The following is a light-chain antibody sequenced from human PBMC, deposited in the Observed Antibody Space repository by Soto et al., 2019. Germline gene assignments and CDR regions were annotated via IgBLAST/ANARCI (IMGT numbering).Light chain of an antibody. CDR1: QNVLYGSNNKNY. CDR3: QQYYTSPIT. Sequence: DIVMTQSPDSLAVSLGERATINCKSSQNVLYGSNNKNYLAWYQQKPGQPPKVLIYWAATRESGVPDRFIGSGSRKDFTLTLNNLQPEDVAVYYCQQYYTSPITFGQGTRLEIK. V-gene: IGKV4-1*01. J-gene: IGKJ5*01. CDR2: WAA.